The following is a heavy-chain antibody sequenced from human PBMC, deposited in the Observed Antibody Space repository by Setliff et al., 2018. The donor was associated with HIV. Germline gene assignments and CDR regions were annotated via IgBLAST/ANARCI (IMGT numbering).Heavy chain of an antibody. CDR3: ARARLQGIVTAVGPRDNCLDP. V-gene: IGHV1-18*01. Sequence: ASVKVSCKASGYSFINYGIAWVRQAPGQGLEWMGWISAYTGHTDYASRFLGRVTLTTETSTSTAYMELRSLSSDDTAVYFCARARLQGIVTAVGPRDNCLDPWGQGTRVTVSS. J-gene: IGHJ5*02. CDR1: GYSFINYG. CDR2: ISAYTGHT. D-gene: IGHD2-21*02.